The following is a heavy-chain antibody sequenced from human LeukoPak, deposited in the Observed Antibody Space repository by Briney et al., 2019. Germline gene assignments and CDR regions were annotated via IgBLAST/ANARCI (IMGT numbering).Heavy chain of an antibody. CDR1: GYSFTSYW. CDR2: IYPGDSDT. CDR3: ARPARRGRDYSVHGAFDI. D-gene: IGHD2-21*01. V-gene: IGHV5-51*01. J-gene: IGHJ3*02. Sequence: HGESLKISCKGSGYSFTSYWIGWVRQMPGKGLEWMGIIYPGDSDTRYSPSFQGQVTISADKSISTAYLQWSSLKASDTAMYYCARPARRGRDYSVHGAFDIWGQGTMVTVSS.